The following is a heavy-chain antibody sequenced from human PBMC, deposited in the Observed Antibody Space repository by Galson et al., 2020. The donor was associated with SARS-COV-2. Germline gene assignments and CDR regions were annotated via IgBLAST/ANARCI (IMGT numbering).Heavy chain of an antibody. V-gene: IGHV3-9*01. Sequence: SPKISCEVSGFLFDDYVLHWVRQAPGKGPALVSGIRWHSRRLVYAVPLKGRFTIYRDNAKNSLYLQMNSLRTEDTALYYGTKGGDSSGFFDYHGMDVWGQGTTVTVAS. CDR1: GFLFDDYV. D-gene: IGHD6-19*01. J-gene: IGHJ6*02. CDR2: IRWHSRRL. CDR3: TKGGDSSGFFDYHGMDV.